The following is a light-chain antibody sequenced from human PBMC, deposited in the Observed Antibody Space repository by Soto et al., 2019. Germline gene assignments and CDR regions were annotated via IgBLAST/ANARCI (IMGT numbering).Light chain of an antibody. CDR1: QSISGW. Sequence: DIQMSQSPSTLPASVGDRVAITCRANQSISGWLAWYQQKPGKAPKILIFDASSLETGVPSRFSGSGSGTEFTLTISSLQPDDFATYYCLQYNSFWTFGQGTKVDI. V-gene: IGKV1-5*01. CDR2: DAS. J-gene: IGKJ1*01. CDR3: LQYNSFWT.